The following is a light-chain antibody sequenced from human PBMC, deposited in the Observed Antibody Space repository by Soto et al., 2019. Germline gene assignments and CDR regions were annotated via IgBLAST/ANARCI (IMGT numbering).Light chain of an antibody. CDR2: DAS. J-gene: IGKJ4*01. V-gene: IGKV3-11*01. CDR3: QQRSDWPST. Sequence: EIVLTQSPATLSLSPGERATLSCRASQSVSSYLAWYQQKPGQAPRLLIYDASNSATGIPARFSGSGSGTDFTLTISSLEPDDCAVYYCQQRSDWPSTFGGGTKVQIK. CDR1: QSVSSY.